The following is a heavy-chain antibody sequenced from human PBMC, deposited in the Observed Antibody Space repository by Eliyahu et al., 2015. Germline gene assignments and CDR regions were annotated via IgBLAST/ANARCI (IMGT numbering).Heavy chain of an antibody. CDR1: GGTFSXYA. J-gene: IGHJ3*02. D-gene: IGHD3-9*01. CDR2: IIPILGIA. CDR3: ARSQSLRYFDWLSTKGGHDAFDI. Sequence: QVQLVQSGAEVKKPGSSVKVSCKASGGTFSXYAIXWVRXAPGQGLXWMGRIIPILGIANYAQKFQGRVTITADKSTSTAYMELSSLRSEDTAVYYCARSQSLRYFDWLSTKGGHDAFDIWGQGTMVTVSS. V-gene: IGHV1-69*04.